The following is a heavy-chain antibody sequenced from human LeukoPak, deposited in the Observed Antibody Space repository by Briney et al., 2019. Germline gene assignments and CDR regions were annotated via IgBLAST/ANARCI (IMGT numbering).Heavy chain of an antibody. D-gene: IGHD3-10*01. CDR3: ANSYGSGSYYKNFDY. J-gene: IGHJ4*02. CDR2: ISGSGGST. V-gene: IGHV3-23*01. CDR1: GFTFSGYA. Sequence: PGGSLRLSCAASGFTFSGYAMSWARQAPGKGLEWVSAISGSGGSTYYADSVKGRFTISRDNSKNTLYLQMNSLRAEDTAVYYCANSYGSGSYYKNFDYWGQGTLVTVSS.